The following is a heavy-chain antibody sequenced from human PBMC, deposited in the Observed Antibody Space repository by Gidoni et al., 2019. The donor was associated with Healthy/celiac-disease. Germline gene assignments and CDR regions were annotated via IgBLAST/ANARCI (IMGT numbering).Heavy chain of an antibody. CDR3: TTAAVAGTEYYFDY. Sequence: EVQLVESGGGLVKPGGYLRLSCAASGSTFSNAWMSWVRQAPGKGRGWVGRIKSKTDGGTTDYSAPVKGRFTISRDDSKNTLYLQMNSLKTEDTAVYYCTTAAVAGTEYYFDYWGQGTLVTVSS. CDR1: GSTFSNAW. V-gene: IGHV3-15*01. J-gene: IGHJ4*02. D-gene: IGHD6-19*01. CDR2: IKSKTDGGTT.